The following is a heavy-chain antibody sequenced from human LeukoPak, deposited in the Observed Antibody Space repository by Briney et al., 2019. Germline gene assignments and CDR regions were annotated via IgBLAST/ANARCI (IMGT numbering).Heavy chain of an antibody. J-gene: IGHJ6*02. D-gene: IGHD3-3*01. CDR3: ARASYYDFWSGYSMDV. V-gene: IGHV1-8*01. Sequence: GASVKVSCKASGYTFTSYDINWVRQATGQGLEWMGWMNPNSGNTGYAQKFQGRVTMTRNTSISTAYMELSSLRSEDTAVYYCARASYYDFWSGYSMDVWGQGTTVTVSS. CDR1: GYTFTSYD. CDR2: MNPNSGNT.